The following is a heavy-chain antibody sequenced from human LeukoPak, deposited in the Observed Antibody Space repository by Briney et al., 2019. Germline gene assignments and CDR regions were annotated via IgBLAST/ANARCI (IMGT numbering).Heavy chain of an antibody. D-gene: IGHD5-24*01. CDR1: GYTFTSYD. CDR3: ARALKTIRGGYNLPFRYLLDY. CDR2: MNPNSGNT. Sequence: GASAKVSCKASGYTFTSYDINWVRQATGQGLEWMGWMNPNSGNTGYAQEFQGRVTMTRNTSISTAYMELSSLRSEDTAVYYCARALKTIRGGYNLPFRYLLDYWGQGTLVTVSS. V-gene: IGHV1-8*01. J-gene: IGHJ4*02.